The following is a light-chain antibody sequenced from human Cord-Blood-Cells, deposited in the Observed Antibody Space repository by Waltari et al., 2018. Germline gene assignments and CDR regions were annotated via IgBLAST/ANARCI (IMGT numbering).Light chain of an antibody. CDR1: SSDVGSYNL. CDR3: CSYAGSSTWV. CDR2: EVS. Sequence: QSALTQPASVSGSPGQSITISCTGTSSDVGSYNLVSWYQQHPGKAPKLMIYEVSKRPAAVSNRFSGSKSGKAASLTISGLQAEDEADYYCCSYAGSSTWVFGGGTKLTVL. V-gene: IGLV2-23*02. J-gene: IGLJ3*02.